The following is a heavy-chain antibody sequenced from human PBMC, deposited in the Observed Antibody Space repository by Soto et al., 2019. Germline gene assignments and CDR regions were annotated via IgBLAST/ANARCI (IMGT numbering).Heavy chain of an antibody. D-gene: IGHD2-2*01. Sequence: GGSLRLSCAASGFTFSNFEMHWVRQAPGKGLEWVSYINTAGSTKYYAESVRGRFTISRDNARNSLFLQMNSLRAEDTAVYYCARAEGSTPNCLTAYYSYGLDVWGQGTTVTVS. CDR1: GFTFSNFE. CDR3: ARAEGSTPNCLTAYYSYGLDV. CDR2: INTAGSTK. V-gene: IGHV3-48*03. J-gene: IGHJ6*02.